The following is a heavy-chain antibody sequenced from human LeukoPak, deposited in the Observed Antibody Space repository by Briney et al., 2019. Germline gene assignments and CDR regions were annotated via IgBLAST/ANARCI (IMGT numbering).Heavy chain of an antibody. Sequence: GESLKISCKGSGYSFTSYWIGWVRQMPGKGLEWVAIIYPGDSDTRYIPSFQGQVSISADKSISTAYLQWSSLKASDTAIYYCARLVLTPTNDCWGQGTLVTVSS. CDR2: IYPGDSDT. CDR1: GYSFTSYW. J-gene: IGHJ4*02. D-gene: IGHD2-21*02. CDR3: ARLVLTPTNDC. V-gene: IGHV5-51*01.